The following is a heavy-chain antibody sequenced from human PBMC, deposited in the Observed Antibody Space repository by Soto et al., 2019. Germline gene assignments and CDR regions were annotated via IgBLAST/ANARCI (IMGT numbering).Heavy chain of an antibody. CDR2: INPNSGAT. CDR1: GYTFTGYY. CDR3: ARAGGSGRVRYNWFEP. D-gene: IGHD3-10*01. V-gene: IGHV1-2*02. J-gene: IGHJ5*02. Sequence: ASVKVSCKASGYTFTGYYMHWVRQAPGQGLEWMGWINPNSGATNYAQKFQDRVTMTRDTSISTAYMELSRLRSDDTAVYYCARAGGSGRVRYNWFEPWGQGTLVSVS.